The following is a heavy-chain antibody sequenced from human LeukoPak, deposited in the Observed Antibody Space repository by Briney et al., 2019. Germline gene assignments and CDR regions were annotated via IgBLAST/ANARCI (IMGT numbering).Heavy chain of an antibody. CDR3: ARGALPTAWELDGYYFDY. CDR2: ISLSGST. Sequence: TSETLSLTCTVSGVSVTDYYWTWVRQPAGKGLEWIGRISLSGSTDYNPSLQSRVTMSVDTSKNQFSLKLSSVTAADTAVYYCARGALPTAWELDGYYFDYWGQGTLVTVSS. D-gene: IGHD1-26*01. CDR1: GVSVTDYY. V-gene: IGHV4-4*07. J-gene: IGHJ4*02.